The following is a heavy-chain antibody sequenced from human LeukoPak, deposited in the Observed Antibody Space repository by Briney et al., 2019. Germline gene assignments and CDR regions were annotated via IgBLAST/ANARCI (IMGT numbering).Heavy chain of an antibody. CDR3: ARGGSSSWYVPFDY. V-gene: IGHV4-34*01. CDR2: INHSGST. D-gene: IGHD6-13*01. Sequence: SETLSLTCAVYGGXFSGYYCSWIRQPPGKGLEWIGEINHSGSTNYNPSLKSRVTISVDTSKNQFSLKLSSVTAADTAVYYCARGGSSSWYVPFDYWGQGTLVTVSS. CDR1: GGXFSGYY. J-gene: IGHJ4*02.